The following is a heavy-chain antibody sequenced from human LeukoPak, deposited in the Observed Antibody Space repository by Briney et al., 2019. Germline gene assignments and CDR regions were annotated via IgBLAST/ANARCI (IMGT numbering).Heavy chain of an antibody. CDR3: ARVGTYYDFWSGIREYFFDY. Sequence: SETLSLTCTVSGGSISSYYWSWIRQPPGKGLEWIGYIYYSGSTNYNPSLKSRVTISVDTSKNQFSLKLSSVTAADTAVYYCARVGTYYDFWSGIREYFFDYWGQGTLVTVSS. CDR1: GGSISSYY. D-gene: IGHD3-3*01. CDR2: IYYSGST. J-gene: IGHJ4*02. V-gene: IGHV4-59*01.